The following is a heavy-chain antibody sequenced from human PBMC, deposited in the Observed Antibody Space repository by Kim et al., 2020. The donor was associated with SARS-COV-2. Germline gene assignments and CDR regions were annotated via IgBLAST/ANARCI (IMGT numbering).Heavy chain of an antibody. D-gene: IGHD5-18*01. J-gene: IGHJ4*02. CDR1: GGSVSSGSYY. V-gene: IGHV4-61*01. CDR2: IYYSGST. CDR3: ARWELGKDTAMAYFDY. Sequence: SETLSLTCTVSGGSVSSGSYYWSWIRQPPGKGLEWIGYIYYSGSTNYNPSLKSRVTISVDTSKNQFSLKLSSVTAADTAVYYCARWELGKDTAMAYFDYWGQGTLVTVSS.